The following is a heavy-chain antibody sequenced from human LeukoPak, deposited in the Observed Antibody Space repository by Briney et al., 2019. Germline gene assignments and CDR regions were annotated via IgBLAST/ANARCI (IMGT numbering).Heavy chain of an antibody. D-gene: IGHD3-16*01. V-gene: IGHV3-53*01. CDR2: IYSGGST. J-gene: IGHJ4*02. CDR3: ARVYRAMAYTGYYFDY. CDR1: GFTVSDNY. Sequence: GGSLRLSCAASGFTVSDNYMSWVRQAPGMGLEWVSVIYSGGSTFSADSVKGRFTISRDNSKNTLYLQMNSLRAEDTAVYYCARVYRAMAYTGYYFDYWGQGTLVTVSS.